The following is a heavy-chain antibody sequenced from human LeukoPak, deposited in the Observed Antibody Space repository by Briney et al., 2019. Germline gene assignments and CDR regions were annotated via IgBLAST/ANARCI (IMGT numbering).Heavy chain of an antibody. V-gene: IGHV4-39*07. J-gene: IGHJ4*02. D-gene: IGHD3-3*01. CDR2: IYYSGST. CDR1: GGSISSSSYY. Sequence: PSETLSLTCTVSGGSISSSSYYWGWIRQPPGKGLEWIGSIYYSGSTYYNPSLKSRVTISVDTSKNQFSLKLSSVTAADTAVYYCARARRFLEWLSTDFDYWGQGTLVTVSS. CDR3: ARARRFLEWLSTDFDY.